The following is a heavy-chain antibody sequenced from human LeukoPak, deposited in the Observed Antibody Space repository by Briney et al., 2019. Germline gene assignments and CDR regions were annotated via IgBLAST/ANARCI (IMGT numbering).Heavy chain of an antibody. V-gene: IGHV3-7*01. CDR1: GFTFSSYW. Sequence: GGSLRLSCAASGFTFSSYWMSWVRQAPGKGLEWVANINQDGSEKYYVDSVKGRFTISRDNSKNTLYLQMNSLRAEDTAVYYCAREYEGYCSGGSCFRGTYNWFDPWGQGTLVTVSS. CDR3: AREYEGYCSGGSCFRGTYNWFDP. D-gene: IGHD2-15*01. CDR2: INQDGSEK. J-gene: IGHJ5*02.